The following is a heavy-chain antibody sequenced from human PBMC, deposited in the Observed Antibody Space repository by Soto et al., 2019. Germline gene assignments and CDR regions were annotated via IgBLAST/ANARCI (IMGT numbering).Heavy chain of an antibody. Sequence: VQLVESGGGVVQPGRSLRLSCAASGFTFSSYGMHWVRQAPGKGLEWVAVIWYDGSNKYYADSVKGRFTISRDNSKNTLYLQMNSLRAEDTAVYYCAREVLGCSGGSCYSRAAFDIWGQGTMVTVSS. CDR1: GFTFSSYG. D-gene: IGHD2-15*01. V-gene: IGHV3-33*01. J-gene: IGHJ3*02. CDR3: AREVLGCSGGSCYSRAAFDI. CDR2: IWYDGSNK.